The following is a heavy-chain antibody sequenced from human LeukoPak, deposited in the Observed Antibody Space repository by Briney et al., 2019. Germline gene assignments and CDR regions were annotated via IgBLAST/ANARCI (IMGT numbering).Heavy chain of an antibody. J-gene: IGHJ1*01. CDR3: ARDLSYDILTFQH. V-gene: IGHV4-39*07. CDR2: IYYSGST. CDR1: GGSISSSSYY. Sequence: SGTLSLTCTVSGGSISSSSYYWGWIRQPPGKGLEWIGSIYYSGSTYYNPSLKSRVTISVDTSKNQFSLKLSSVTAADTAVFYCARDLSYDILTFQHWGQGTLVTVSS. D-gene: IGHD3-9*01.